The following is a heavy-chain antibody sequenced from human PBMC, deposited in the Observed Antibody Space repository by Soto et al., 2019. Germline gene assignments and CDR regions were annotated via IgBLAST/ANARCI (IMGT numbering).Heavy chain of an antibody. CDR1: GFTFSTYA. J-gene: IGHJ4*02. V-gene: IGHV3-23*01. CDR2: TSGSGGST. CDR3: AESNYGGNSY. D-gene: IGHD4-17*01. Sequence: LLESGGGLVQPGGSLRLSCAASGFTFSTYAMSWVRQAPGKGLECVAATSGSGGSTYDVDSVKDRFTISRDNSKYTLSLQMSSLRWEYTAVYYCAESNYGGNSYWGQGTLVSVSA.